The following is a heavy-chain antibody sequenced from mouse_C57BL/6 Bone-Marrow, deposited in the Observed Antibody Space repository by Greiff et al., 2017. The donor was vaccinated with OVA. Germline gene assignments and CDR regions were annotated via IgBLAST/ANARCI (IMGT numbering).Heavy chain of an antibody. CDR3: ARSDYGKNYFDY. CDR2: IYPGSGNT. V-gene: IGHV1-76*01. J-gene: IGHJ2*01. Sequence: QVQLQQSGAELVRPGASVKLSCKASGYTFTDYYINWVKQRPGQGLEWIARIYPGSGNTYYNEKFKGKATLTAEKSSSAAYMQLSSLTSEDSAVYFCARSDYGKNYFDYWGQGTTRTVSS. CDR1: GYTFTDYY. D-gene: IGHD2-1*01.